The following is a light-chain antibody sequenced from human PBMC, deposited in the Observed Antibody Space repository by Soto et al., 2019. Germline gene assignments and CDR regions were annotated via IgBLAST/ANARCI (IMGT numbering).Light chain of an antibody. Sequence: QSALTQPASVSGSPGQSITISCTGTSSDVGSYSLVSWYQQHPGKAPKLMIYEVSKRPSGVSNRFSGSKSGNTASLTISGLQAEDEADYYCCSYAGSSYVFGTGTKLTVL. CDR1: SSDVGSYSL. CDR2: EVS. V-gene: IGLV2-23*02. J-gene: IGLJ1*01. CDR3: CSYAGSSYV.